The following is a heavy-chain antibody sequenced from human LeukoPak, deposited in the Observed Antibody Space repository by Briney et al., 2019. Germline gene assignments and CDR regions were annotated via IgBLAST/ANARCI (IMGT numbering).Heavy chain of an antibody. D-gene: IGHD1-26*01. V-gene: IGHV3-30*04. CDR3: AKVGGSYKYYYYMDV. CDR2: IQYDGSDK. Sequence: GRSLRLSCAASGFTFSSYVMHWVRQAPGKGLEWVAFIQYDGSDKYYAGSVKGRFSISRDNSKNTLYLQMNSLRAEDTAVYYCAKVGGSYKYYYYMDVWGKGTTVTISS. J-gene: IGHJ6*03. CDR1: GFTFSSYV.